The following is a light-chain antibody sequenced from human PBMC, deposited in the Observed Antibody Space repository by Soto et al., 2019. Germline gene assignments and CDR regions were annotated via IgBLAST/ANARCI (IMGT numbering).Light chain of an antibody. CDR2: DVT. CDR1: SSDVGGYNH. Sequence: QSALTQPASVSGSPGQSITISCTGTSSDVGGYNHVSWYQQHPGKAPKLMIYDVTDRPSGVSNRFSGSKSGNTASLAISGLQAEDEPDYYCNSYTSTNTLVFGGGTKLTVL. V-gene: IGLV2-14*03. CDR3: NSYTSTNTLV. J-gene: IGLJ2*01.